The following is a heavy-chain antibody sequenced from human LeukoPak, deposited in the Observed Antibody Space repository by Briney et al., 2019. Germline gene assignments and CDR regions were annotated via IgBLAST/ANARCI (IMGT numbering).Heavy chain of an antibody. J-gene: IGHJ5*02. Sequence: ASVKVSCNASGYTFTGYKMHWGRQAPGQGREWMGGVNPNSGGTNDAQKFQGRVTMTRGTSISTAYTELSRLRSDDTAVYYCARGTRPEWFGELSGGWFDPWGQGTLVTVSS. CDR2: VNPNSGGT. CDR3: ARGTRPEWFGELSGGWFDP. V-gene: IGHV1-2*02. D-gene: IGHD3-10*01. CDR1: GYTFTGYK.